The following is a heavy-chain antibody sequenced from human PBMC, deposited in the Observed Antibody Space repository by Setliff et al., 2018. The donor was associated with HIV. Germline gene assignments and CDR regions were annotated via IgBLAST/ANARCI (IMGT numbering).Heavy chain of an antibody. CDR2: ISSSSSYI. CDR3: ARVRSPFYFDY. J-gene: IGHJ4*02. CDR1: GLTDTYNY. V-gene: IGHV3-21*01. Sequence: PGGSLRLSCAASGLTDTYNYMNWVRQAPGKGLEWVSSISSSSSYIYYADSVKGRFTISRDNAKNSLYLQMNSLRAEDTAVYYCARVRSPFYFDYWGQGTLVTVS.